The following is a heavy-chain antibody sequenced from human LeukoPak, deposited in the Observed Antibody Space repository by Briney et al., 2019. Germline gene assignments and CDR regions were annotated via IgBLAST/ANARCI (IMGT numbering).Heavy chain of an antibody. Sequence: SETLSLTCAVSGGSISSGGYSWSWIRQPPGKGLEWIGYIYHSGSTYYNPSLKSRVTISVDRSKNQFSLKLSSVTAADTAVYYCARQSYSYYGSGSYDNWFDPWGQGTLVTVSS. V-gene: IGHV4-30-2*01. J-gene: IGHJ5*02. CDR3: ARQSYSYYGSGSYDNWFDP. CDR2: IYHSGST. D-gene: IGHD3-10*01. CDR1: GGSISSGGYS.